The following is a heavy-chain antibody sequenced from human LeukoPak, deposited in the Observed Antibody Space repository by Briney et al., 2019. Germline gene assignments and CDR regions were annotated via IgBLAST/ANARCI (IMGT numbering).Heavy chain of an antibody. Sequence: ASVKVSCKASGYTFTGYYMHWVRQAPGQGLEWMGWINPNSGGTNYAQKFQGRVTMTRNTSISTAYMELSRLRSDDTAVYYCARPYCSSTSCSVEVQLDYWGQGTLVTVSS. CDR3: ARPYCSSTSCSVEVQLDY. CDR1: GYTFTGYY. D-gene: IGHD2-2*01. CDR2: INPNSGGT. J-gene: IGHJ4*02. V-gene: IGHV1-2*02.